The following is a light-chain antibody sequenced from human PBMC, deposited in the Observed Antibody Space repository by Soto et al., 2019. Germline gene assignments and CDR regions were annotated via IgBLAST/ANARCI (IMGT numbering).Light chain of an antibody. CDR2: GDN. Sequence: QSVLSQPPSVSXAPGQRITISCTGSSSNIGANYDVHWYRQVPGTAPKLLMSGDNNRPSGVADRFSGSKSGTSASLAITRLQAEDEADYYCQSYDSSLNRVFGTGTKVTVL. CDR1: SSNIGANYD. V-gene: IGLV1-40*01. CDR3: QSYDSSLNRV. J-gene: IGLJ1*01.